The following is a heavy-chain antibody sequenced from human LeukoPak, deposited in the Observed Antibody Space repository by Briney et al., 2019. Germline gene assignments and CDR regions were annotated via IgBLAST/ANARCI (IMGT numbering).Heavy chain of an antibody. Sequence: ASVKVSCKTSGYTFTSYGISWVRQAPGQGLEWMGGIIPIFGTANYAQKFQGRVTITADKSTSTAYMELSSLRSEDTAVYYCARRSSGSRGDSGFDPWGQGTLVTVSS. J-gene: IGHJ5*02. CDR3: ARRSSGSRGDSGFDP. D-gene: IGHD1-26*01. CDR1: GYTFTSYG. CDR2: IIPIFGTA. V-gene: IGHV1-69*06.